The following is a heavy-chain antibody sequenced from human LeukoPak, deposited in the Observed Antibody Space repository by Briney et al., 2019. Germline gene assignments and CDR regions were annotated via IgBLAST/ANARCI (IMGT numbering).Heavy chain of an antibody. V-gene: IGHV1-2*02. Sequence: ASVKVSCKASGYTFTDHYMQWVRQAPGQGLEWMGWTHPKNGDTNIAQKFQGRVTMTRDTSISTGYMELTRLRSDDTAIYYCTRDFYLSGDGALDYWGQGTLVTVSS. D-gene: IGHD7-27*01. CDR1: GYTFTDHY. J-gene: IGHJ4*02. CDR3: TRDFYLSGDGALDY. CDR2: THPKNGDT.